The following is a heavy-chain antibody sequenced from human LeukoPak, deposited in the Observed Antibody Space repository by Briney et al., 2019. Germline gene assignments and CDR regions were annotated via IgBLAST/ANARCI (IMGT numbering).Heavy chain of an antibody. D-gene: IGHD2-21*01. Sequence: SLRLSCAASGFPFEDFAMHWVRQAPGKGLEWVSGISWNSGSIGYADSVKGRFTISRDNAKNSLYLQMNSLRAEDTALYYCAKGNRGGGDWDWFDPWGQGTLVTVSS. CDR3: AKGNRGGGDWDWFDP. CDR1: GFPFEDFA. V-gene: IGHV3-9*01. CDR2: ISWNSGSI. J-gene: IGHJ5*02.